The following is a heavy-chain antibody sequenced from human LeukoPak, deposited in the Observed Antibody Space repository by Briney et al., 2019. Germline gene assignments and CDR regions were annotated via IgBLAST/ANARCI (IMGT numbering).Heavy chain of an antibody. D-gene: IGHD3-22*01. J-gene: IGHJ4*02. Sequence: SVKVSCKASGFTFTSSAVQWVRQARGQRLEWIGWIVVGSGNTNYAQKFRERVTITRDMSTSTAYMELSSLRSEDTAAYYCAAEVDYYDSSGYYSPWYTPERWGQGTLVTVSS. CDR2: IVVGSGNT. CDR3: AAEVDYYDSSGYYSPWYTPER. CDR1: GFTFTSSA. V-gene: IGHV1-58*01.